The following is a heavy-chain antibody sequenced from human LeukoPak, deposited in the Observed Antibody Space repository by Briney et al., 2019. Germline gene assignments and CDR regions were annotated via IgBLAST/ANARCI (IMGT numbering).Heavy chain of an antibody. Sequence: SETLSLTCAVYGGSFSGYYWSWIRQPPGKGLEWIGEINHSGSTNYNPSLKSRVTISVDTSKNQFSLKLSSVTAADTAVYYCARRARVTIPTPYYFDYWGQGTLATVSS. CDR3: ARRARVTIPTPYYFDY. D-gene: IGHD3-3*01. CDR2: INHSGST. J-gene: IGHJ4*02. CDR1: GGSFSGYY. V-gene: IGHV4-34*01.